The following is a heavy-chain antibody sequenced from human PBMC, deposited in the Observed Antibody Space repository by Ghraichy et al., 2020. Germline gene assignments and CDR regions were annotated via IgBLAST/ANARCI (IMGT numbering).Heavy chain of an antibody. Sequence: GGSLRLSCAASGFSFSNYWMHWVRQVPGKGLVWVSRMYSDGSSAIYADSVKGRFTISRDNAKNTLFLQMSSLRVEDTAVYYCARAGGSSSFYYSGMDVWGNGTTVIVSS. CDR1: GFSFSNYW. V-gene: IGHV3-74*01. CDR3: ARAGGSSSFYYSGMDV. J-gene: IGHJ6*04. CDR2: MYSDGSSA. D-gene: IGHD6-13*01.